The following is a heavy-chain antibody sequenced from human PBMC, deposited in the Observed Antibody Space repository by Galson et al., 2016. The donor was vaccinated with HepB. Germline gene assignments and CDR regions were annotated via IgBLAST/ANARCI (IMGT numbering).Heavy chain of an antibody. CDR3: ATEDWWRFEY. J-gene: IGHJ4*02. CDR1: GFPFSAYF. CDR2: INNVGDTL. V-gene: IGHV3-11*01. D-gene: IGHD2-8*02. Sequence: SLRLSCAASGFPFSAYFMNWIRQAPEKGLEWLAYINNVGDTLNYADSVKGRFTISRDNAKNSLFLQMSSLRAEDTAVYYYATEDWWRFEYWGQGALVTVSS.